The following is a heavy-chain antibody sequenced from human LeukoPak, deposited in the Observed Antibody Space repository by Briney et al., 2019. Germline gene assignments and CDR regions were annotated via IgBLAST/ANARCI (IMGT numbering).Heavy chain of an antibody. V-gene: IGHV3-48*04. CDR1: GFTFSSYS. J-gene: IGHJ5*02. Sequence: GGSLRLSCAASGFTFSSYSMNWVRQAPGKGPEWVSYISSSSSTIYYADSVKGRFTISRDNARNSLFLQMNGLRVEDTAVYYCASQSYARFDPWGQGTLVTVSS. CDR2: ISSSSSTI. CDR3: ASQSYARFDP. D-gene: IGHD3-16*01.